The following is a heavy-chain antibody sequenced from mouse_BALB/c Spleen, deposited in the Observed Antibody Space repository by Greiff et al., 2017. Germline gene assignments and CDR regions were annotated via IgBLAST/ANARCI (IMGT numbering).Heavy chain of an antibody. CDR3: VRDDGNWFAY. V-gene: IGHV10S3*01. CDR1: GFTFNTNA. J-gene: IGHJ3*01. CDR2: IRSKSNNYAT. D-gene: IGHD2-1*01. Sequence: GGGLVQPKGSLKLSCAASGFTFNTNAMNWVRQAPGKGLEWVARIRSKSNNYATYYADSVKDRFTISRDDSQSMLYLQMNNLKTEDTAMYYCVRDDGNWFAYWGQGTLVTVSA.